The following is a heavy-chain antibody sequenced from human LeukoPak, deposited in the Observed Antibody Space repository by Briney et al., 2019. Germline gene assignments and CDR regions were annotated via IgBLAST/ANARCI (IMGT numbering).Heavy chain of an antibody. V-gene: IGHV3-33*01. J-gene: IGHJ5*02. CDR1: GFTFSGYG. D-gene: IGHD3-22*01. CDR2: IWYDGSNK. CDR3: ARDWVYYDSSGYEVDWFDP. Sequence: GGSLKLSWAASGFTFSGYGMHWVRQAPGKGLEWVAVIWYDGSNKYYADSVKGRFTISRDNSKNTLYLQMNSLKAEDTAVYYCARDWVYYDSSGYEVDWFDPWGQGTLVTVSS.